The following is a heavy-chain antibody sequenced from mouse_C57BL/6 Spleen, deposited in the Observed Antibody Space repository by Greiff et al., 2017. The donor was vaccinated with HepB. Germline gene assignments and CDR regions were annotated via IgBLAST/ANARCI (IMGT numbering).Heavy chain of an antibody. CDR3: ARLDYGSDWYFDV. Sequence: QVQLQQPGPELVKPGASVKLSCKASGYTFTSYWMPWVKQRPGQGLEWIGNINPSNGGTNYNEKFKSKATLTVDKSSSTAYMQLSSLTSEDSAVYYCARLDYGSDWYFDVWGTGTTVTVSS. CDR1: GYTFTSYW. J-gene: IGHJ1*03. V-gene: IGHV1-53*01. CDR2: INPSNGGT. D-gene: IGHD1-1*01.